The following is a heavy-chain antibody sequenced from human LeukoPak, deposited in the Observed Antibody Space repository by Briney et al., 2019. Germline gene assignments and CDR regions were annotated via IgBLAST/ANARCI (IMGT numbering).Heavy chain of an antibody. D-gene: IGHD6-19*01. J-gene: IGHJ4*02. CDR1: GYTFTSYG. CDR3: ASSPTLGIAVV. Sequence: ASVKVSCKASGYTFTSYGISWVRQAPGQGLEWMGGIIPIFGTANYAQKFQGRVTITADKSTSTAYMELSSLRSEDTAVYYCASSPTLGIAVVWGQGTLVTVSS. CDR2: IIPIFGTA. V-gene: IGHV1-69*06.